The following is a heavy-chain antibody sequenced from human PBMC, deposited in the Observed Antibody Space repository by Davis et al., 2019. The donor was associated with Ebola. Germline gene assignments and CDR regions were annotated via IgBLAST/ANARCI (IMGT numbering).Heavy chain of an antibody. V-gene: IGHV1-2*06. CDR2: SNPNSGGP. CDR3: ARDGGDAFDL. D-gene: IGHD2-21*02. CDR1: VSTFTGYY. J-gene: IGHJ3*01. Sequence: ASVTVSCKASVSTFTGYYMHWVRQAPGQGLEWMGRSNPNSGGPNYAQKFQGRVAVTRDTSISTVYMELSGLRYDDTAVYYCARDGGDAFDLWGQGTMVIVSS.